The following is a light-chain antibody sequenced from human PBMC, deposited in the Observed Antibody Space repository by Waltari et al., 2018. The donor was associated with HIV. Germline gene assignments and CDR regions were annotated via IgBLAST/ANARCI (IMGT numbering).Light chain of an antibody. Sequence: DIQMAQSPSILYASVGGRVTITCRASQRVTTWVAWLQQKPGRSPKPLIYRASALEPGVPSRFRGSGSGTDFTLTISSLQPDDFATYYCQQYDSPPYTFGQGT. CDR3: QQYDSPPYT. J-gene: IGKJ2*01. V-gene: IGKV1-5*03. CDR1: QRVTTW. CDR2: RAS.